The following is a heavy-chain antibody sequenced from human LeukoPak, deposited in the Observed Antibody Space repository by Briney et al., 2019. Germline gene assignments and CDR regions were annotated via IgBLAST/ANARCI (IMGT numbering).Heavy chain of an antibody. J-gene: IGHJ4*02. CDR2: IYHSGKS. D-gene: IGHD3-10*01. V-gene: IGHV4-38-2*02. CDR1: GYSISSGYY. CDR3: ARDRYYYGSGTYSHFDY. Sequence: SETLSLTCSVSGYSISSGYYWDWIRQPPGKGLEWIASIYHSGKSYYNPSLESRVTISVDTSKNQISLKLRSVTAADTAVYYCARDRYYYGSGTYSHFDYWGQGTLVTVSS.